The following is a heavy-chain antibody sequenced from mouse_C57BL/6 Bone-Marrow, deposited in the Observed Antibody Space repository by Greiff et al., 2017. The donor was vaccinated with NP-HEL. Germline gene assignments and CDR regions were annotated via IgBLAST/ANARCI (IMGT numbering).Heavy chain of an antibody. Sequence: QVQLQQSGPELVKPGASVKISCKASGYAFSSSWMNWVKQRPGKGLEWIGRIYPGDGDTNYNGKFKGKATLTADKSSSTAYMQLSSLTSEDSAVYFCAKVPIYYDYDLWMDYWGQGTSVTVSS. V-gene: IGHV1-82*01. CDR3: AKVPIYYDYDLWMDY. CDR2: IYPGDGDT. CDR1: GYAFSSSW. J-gene: IGHJ4*01. D-gene: IGHD2-4*01.